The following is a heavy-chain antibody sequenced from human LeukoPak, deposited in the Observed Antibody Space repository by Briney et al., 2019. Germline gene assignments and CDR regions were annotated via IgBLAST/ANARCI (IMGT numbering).Heavy chain of an antibody. D-gene: IGHD5-12*01. CDR1: GGSISSYH. CDR2: IYNSGST. J-gene: IGHJ4*02. CDR3: ARYSVATEGFDY. V-gene: IGHV4-59*01. Sequence: SETLSLTCTVSGGSISSYHWSWIRQPPGKGLEWVGYIYNSGSTNYNPSLKSRVTISVDTSKNQLSLKLSSVTAADTAVYYCARYSVATEGFDYWGQGTLVTVSS.